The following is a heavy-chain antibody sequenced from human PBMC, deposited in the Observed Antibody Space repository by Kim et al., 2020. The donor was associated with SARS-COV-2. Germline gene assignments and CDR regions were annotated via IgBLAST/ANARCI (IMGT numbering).Heavy chain of an antibody. CDR2: IYYSGST. CDR1: GGSISSSSYY. D-gene: IGHD6-19*01. J-gene: IGHJ4*02. CDR3: ARDFPVAGTNYFDY. Sequence: SETLSLTCTVSGGSISSSSYYWGWIRQPPGKGLEWIGSIYYSGSTYYNPSLKSRVTISVDTSKNQFSLKLSSVTAADTAVYYCARDFPVAGTNYFDYWGQGTLVTVSS. V-gene: IGHV4-39*02.